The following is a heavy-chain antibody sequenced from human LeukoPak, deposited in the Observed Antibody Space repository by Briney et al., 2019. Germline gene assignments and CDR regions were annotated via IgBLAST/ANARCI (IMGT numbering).Heavy chain of an antibody. CDR1: GFTFSSYA. J-gene: IGHJ4*02. V-gene: IGHV3-7*01. CDR2: IKQDGSEK. Sequence: AGRSLRLSCAASGFTFSSYAMHWVRQAPGKGLEWVANIKQDGSEKYYVDSVKGRFTISRDNAKKSVYLQMNSLGAEDTAVYYCATVRIVVVPAARALDYWGQGTLVTVSS. D-gene: IGHD2-2*01. CDR3: ATVRIVVVPAARALDY.